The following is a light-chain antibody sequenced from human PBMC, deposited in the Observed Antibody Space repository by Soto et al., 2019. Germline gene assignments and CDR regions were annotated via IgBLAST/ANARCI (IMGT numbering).Light chain of an antibody. CDR1: SSNNGSNT. V-gene: IGLV1-44*01. J-gene: IGLJ2*01. CDR2: GNN. Sequence: QSVRSQPPSASGAPGQRVTISCSGSSSNNGSNTLYWFQLLPGTAPKFLIYGNNQRPSGVPDRFSGSKSGTSASLAFSGLQSEDEADYYCATWDDSLNGVVFGGGTKLTVL. CDR3: ATWDDSLNGVV.